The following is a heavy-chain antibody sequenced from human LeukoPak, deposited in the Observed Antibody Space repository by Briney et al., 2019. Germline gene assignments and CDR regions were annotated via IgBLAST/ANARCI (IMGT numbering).Heavy chain of an antibody. CDR1: GYTFTSYY. Sequence: ASVKVSCKASGYTFTSYYMHWVRLAPGQGLEWMGIINPSGGSTSYAQKFQGRVTMTRDMSTSTVYMELSSLRSEDTAVYYCARDRGGYNGDYYYYYMDVWGKGTTVTVSS. D-gene: IGHD5-24*01. CDR3: ARDRGGYNGDYYYYYMDV. V-gene: IGHV1-46*01. CDR2: INPSGGST. J-gene: IGHJ6*03.